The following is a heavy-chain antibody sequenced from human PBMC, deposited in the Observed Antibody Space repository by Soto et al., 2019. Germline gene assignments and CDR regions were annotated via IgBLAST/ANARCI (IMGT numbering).Heavy chain of an antibody. CDR3: ARGITGTTLKEDYYYYGMDV. D-gene: IGHD1-7*01. J-gene: IGHJ6*02. Sequence: QVQLVQSGAEVKKPGSSVKVSCNASGGTFSSYAISWVRQAPGQGLEWMGGIIPIFGTANYAQKFQGRVTITADESTSTAYMELSSLRSEDTAVYYCARGITGTTLKEDYYYYGMDVWGQGTTVTVSS. CDR1: GGTFSSYA. V-gene: IGHV1-69*01. CDR2: IIPIFGTA.